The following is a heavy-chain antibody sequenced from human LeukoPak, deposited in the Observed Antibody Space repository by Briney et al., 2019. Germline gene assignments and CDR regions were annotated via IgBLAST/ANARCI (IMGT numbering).Heavy chain of an antibody. D-gene: IGHD2-2*01. CDR2: IYYSGST. V-gene: IGHV4-59*01. CDR1: GGSISSYY. J-gene: IGHJ4*02. Sequence: SETLSLTCTVSGGSISSYYWSWIRQPPGKGLEWIGYIYYSGSTNYNPSLKSRVTISVDTSKNQFSLKLSSVTAADTAVYYCAREVPAAPYFDYWGQGPLVTVSS. CDR3: AREVPAAPYFDY.